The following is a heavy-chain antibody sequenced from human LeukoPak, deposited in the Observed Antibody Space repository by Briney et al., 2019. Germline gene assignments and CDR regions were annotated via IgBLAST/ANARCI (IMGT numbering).Heavy chain of an antibody. CDR1: GFTFSKYG. J-gene: IGHJ3*02. CDR2: IWYDGSKK. Sequence: PGGSLRLSCAASGFTFSKYGTHWVRQAPGKGLDWVAVIWYDGSKKYYADSVKGRFSISRDDSKNTVYLQMNSLRVEDTAVYYCARVDAYDALDIWGQGTMVTVSS. V-gene: IGHV3-33*01. CDR3: ARVDAYDALDI. D-gene: IGHD3/OR15-3a*01.